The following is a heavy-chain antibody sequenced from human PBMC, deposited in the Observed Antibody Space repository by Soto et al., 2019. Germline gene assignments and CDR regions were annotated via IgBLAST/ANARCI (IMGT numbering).Heavy chain of an antibody. Sequence: KPSETLSLTCAVSGGSISSGGYSWSWIRQPPGKGLEWIGYIYHSGSTYYNPSLKSRVTISVDRSKNQFSLKLSSVTAADTAVYYCARVYGSGSYLVFDYWGQGTLVTVSS. CDR1: GGSISSGGYS. CDR2: IYHSGST. D-gene: IGHD3-10*01. J-gene: IGHJ4*02. CDR3: ARVYGSGSYLVFDY. V-gene: IGHV4-30-2*01.